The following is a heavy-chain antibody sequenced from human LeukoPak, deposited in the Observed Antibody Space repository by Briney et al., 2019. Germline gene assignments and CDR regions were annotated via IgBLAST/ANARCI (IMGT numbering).Heavy chain of an antibody. V-gene: IGHV4-39*07. J-gene: IGHJ5*02. CDR3: ARLGTQQGISGPKGQLNWFDP. CDR2: IYYSGST. D-gene: IGHD6-13*01. CDR1: GGSISSSSYY. Sequence: PSETLSLTCTVSGGSISSSSYYWGWIRQPPGKGLEWIGSIYYSGSTYYNPSLKSRVTISVDTSKNQFSLKLSSVTVADTAVYYCARLGTQQGISGPKGQLNWFDPWGQGTLVTVSS.